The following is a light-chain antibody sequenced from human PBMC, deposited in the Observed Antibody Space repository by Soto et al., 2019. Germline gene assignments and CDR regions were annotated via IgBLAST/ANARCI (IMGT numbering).Light chain of an antibody. J-gene: IGKJ1*01. Sequence: EIVLTQSPGTLSLSPGERATLSCRASQTVGSKYLAWYQQKPGQAPRLLIYAASSRATGIPDRFSGGGSGTDFTLTISRLEPEDFAVYYCQHYGNSWGACGPGTKLEI. CDR1: QTVGSKY. V-gene: IGKV3-20*01. CDR3: QHYGNSWGA. CDR2: AAS.